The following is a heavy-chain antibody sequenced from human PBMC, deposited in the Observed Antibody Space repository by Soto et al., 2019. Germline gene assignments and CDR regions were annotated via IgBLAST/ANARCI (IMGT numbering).Heavy chain of an antibody. D-gene: IGHD5-18*01. Sequence: QVQLVQSGAEVKKPGSSVKVSCKASGGTFSSYAISWVRQAPGQGLEWMGGIIPIFGTANYAQKFQGRVTITADESTSTAYMELSSLRSEDTAVYYCARLAWILLWRTTSPTYGMDVWGQGTTVTVSS. CDR1: GGTFSSYA. CDR3: ARLAWILLWRTTSPTYGMDV. CDR2: IIPIFGTA. V-gene: IGHV1-69*01. J-gene: IGHJ6*02.